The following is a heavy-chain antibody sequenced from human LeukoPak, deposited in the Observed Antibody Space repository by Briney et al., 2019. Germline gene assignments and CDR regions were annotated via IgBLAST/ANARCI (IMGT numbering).Heavy chain of an antibody. Sequence: GGSLRLSCAASGFTFSNAWMSWVRQAPGKGLEWVGRIKSKTDGGTTDYAAPVKGRFTISRDDSKNTLYLQMNSLKTEDTAVYYCNTALIVVVMENDYWGQGTLVTVSS. D-gene: IGHD3-22*01. J-gene: IGHJ4*02. V-gene: IGHV3-15*01. CDR2: IKSKTDGGTT. CDR1: GFTFSNAW. CDR3: NTALIVVVMENDY.